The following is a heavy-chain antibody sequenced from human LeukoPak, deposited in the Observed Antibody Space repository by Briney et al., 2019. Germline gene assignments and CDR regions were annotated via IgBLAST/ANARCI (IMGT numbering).Heavy chain of an antibody. CDR3: ARGATGGYYDILTGFGVAGDY. D-gene: IGHD3-9*01. Sequence: GGSLRLSCAASGFTFSSYSMNWVRQAPGKGLEWVSSISSSSSYIYYADSVKGRFTISSDNAKNSLYMKMNSLRAEDTAVYYCARGATGGYYDILTGFGVAGDYWGQGTLVTVSS. V-gene: IGHV3-21*01. CDR2: ISSSSSYI. CDR1: GFTFSSYS. J-gene: IGHJ4*02.